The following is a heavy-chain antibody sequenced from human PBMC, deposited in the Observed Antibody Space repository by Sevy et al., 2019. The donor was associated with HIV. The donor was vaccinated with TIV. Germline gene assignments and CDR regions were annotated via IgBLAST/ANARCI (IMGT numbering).Heavy chain of an antibody. J-gene: IGHJ4*02. V-gene: IGHV3-15*07. D-gene: IGHD5-12*01. CDR2: TKSETDGGTT. CDR1: GFTLNKAW. CDR3: SMEDGYNYFDY. Sequence: GGSLRLSCAASGFTLNKAWMNWVRQAPGKGLEWVGHTKSETDGGTTDYAEPVKGRFSISRDDSKNTQYLQMNSLKIEDTAVYYCSMEDGYNYFDYWGQGALVTVSS.